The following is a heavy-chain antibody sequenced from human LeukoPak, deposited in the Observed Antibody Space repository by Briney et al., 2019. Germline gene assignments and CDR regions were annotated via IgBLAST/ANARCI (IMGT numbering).Heavy chain of an antibody. V-gene: IGHV4-59*12. Sequence: SEALSLTCSVSDGSTTGYYWSWIRQPPGKGLEWIAYVYYTGRTLYNPSLESRVTISVDTSKTQFSLTVTSVTAADTAVYYCARDPITMVRGSSIDYWGQGTLVTVSS. CDR1: DGSTTGYY. D-gene: IGHD3-10*01. J-gene: IGHJ4*02. CDR3: ARDPITMVRGSSIDY. CDR2: VYYTGRT.